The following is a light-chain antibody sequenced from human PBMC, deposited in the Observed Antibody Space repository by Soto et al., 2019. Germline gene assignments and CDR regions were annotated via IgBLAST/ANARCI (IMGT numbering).Light chain of an antibody. J-gene: IGLJ1*01. V-gene: IGLV1-51*01. Sequence: QSVLTQPPSVSAAPGQKVTISCSGSSSNIGGNSVSWYQQLPGTAPKLLIYDDNKRPSGIPDRFSGSKSGTSATLGITGLQTGDEGDYSCGTWDSSLNVYVFGAGTKVTVL. CDR1: SSNIGGNS. CDR3: GTWDSSLNVYV. CDR2: DDN.